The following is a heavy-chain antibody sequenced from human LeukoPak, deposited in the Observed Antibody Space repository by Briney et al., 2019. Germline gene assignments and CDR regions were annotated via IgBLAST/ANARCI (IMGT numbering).Heavy chain of an antibody. J-gene: IGHJ3*02. V-gene: IGHV4-59*11. CDR3: ARDLVTVTKGFDI. Sequence: PSETLSLTCAVSADSFSSHYWTWIRQPPGKGLEWIGYISYIGSTNYNPSLKSRVTTSIDTSKNQFSLKLSSVTAADTAVYYCARDLVTVTKGFDIWGQGTMVSVSS. D-gene: IGHD4-17*01. CDR1: ADSFSSHY. CDR2: ISYIGST.